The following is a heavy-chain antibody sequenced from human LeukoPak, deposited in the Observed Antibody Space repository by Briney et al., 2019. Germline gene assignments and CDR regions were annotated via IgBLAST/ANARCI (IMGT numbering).Heavy chain of an antibody. CDR3: ARGYGGNSEALDI. J-gene: IGHJ3*02. V-gene: IGHV1-69*06. CDR1: GGTFSSYA. D-gene: IGHD4-23*01. CDR2: IIPIFGTA. Sequence: SVKVSCKASGGTFSSYAISWVRQAPGQGLEWMGRIIPIFGTANYAQKFQGRVTITADNSTSTAYMELSSLRSEDTAVYYCARGYGGNSEALDIWGQGTMVTVSS.